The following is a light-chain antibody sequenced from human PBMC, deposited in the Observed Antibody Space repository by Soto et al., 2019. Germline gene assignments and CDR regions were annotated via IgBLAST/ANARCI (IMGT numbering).Light chain of an antibody. V-gene: IGKV3-20*01. CDR2: GAS. J-gene: IGKJ1*01. Sequence: IVRTQSPASVSLCPWQRSPVSSRASQSVSNNYLAWYQQKPGQAPRLLIYGASNRATGIPDRFSGSGSGTDFTLTISRLEPEDFAVYYCQQYGSSGTFGQGTKVDIK. CDR1: QSVSNNY. CDR3: QQYGSSGT.